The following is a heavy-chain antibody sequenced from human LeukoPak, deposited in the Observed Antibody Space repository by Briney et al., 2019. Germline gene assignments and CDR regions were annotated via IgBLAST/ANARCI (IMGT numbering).Heavy chain of an antibody. J-gene: IGHJ4*02. CDR1: GYTFTSYG. D-gene: IGHD6-13*01. V-gene: IGHV1-18*01. CDR3: ARPIAAAGMRYFDY. CDR2: IIVYNGIT. Sequence: ASVKVSSKASGYTFTSYGISWVRQAPGQGLEWMGYIIVYNGITNYTQNLQGRASLSTDTTASTAYMELRSLRSADTAVYYCARPIAAAGMRYFDYWGQGTLVTVSS.